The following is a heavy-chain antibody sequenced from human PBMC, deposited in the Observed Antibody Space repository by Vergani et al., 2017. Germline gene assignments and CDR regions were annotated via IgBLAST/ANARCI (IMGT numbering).Heavy chain of an antibody. CDR3: ARDGASDAQLLQSAFDI. CDR2: IYYSGST. Sequence: QVQLQESGPGLVKPSETLSLTCTVSGGSISSYYWSWIRQPPGKGLEWIGYIYYSGSTNYNPSLKSRVTISVDTSKNQFSLKLSSVTAADTAVYYCARDGASDAQLLQSAFDIWGQGTMVTVSS. J-gene: IGHJ3*02. D-gene: IGHD3-22*01. CDR1: GGSISSYY. V-gene: IGHV4-59*01.